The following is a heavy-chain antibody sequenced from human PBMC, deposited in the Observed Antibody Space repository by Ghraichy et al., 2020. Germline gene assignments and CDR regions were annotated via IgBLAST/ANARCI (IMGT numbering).Heavy chain of an antibody. V-gene: IGHV3-49*03. J-gene: IGHJ3*02. D-gene: IGHD3-22*01. CDR1: GFTFCDYA. Sequence: GESLNISCTTSGFTFCDYAMSWLRQAPGKGLEWVGFIRSKAYGGTTEYAASVKGRFTISRDDSKSIAYLQMNSLKTEDTAVYYCTRDDESIYYYDGSGYYSAFDIWGQGTMVTVSS. CDR2: IRSKAYGGTT. CDR3: TRDDESIYYYDGSGYYSAFDI.